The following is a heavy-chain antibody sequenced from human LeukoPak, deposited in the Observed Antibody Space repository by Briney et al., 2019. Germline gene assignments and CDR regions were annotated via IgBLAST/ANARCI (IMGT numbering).Heavy chain of an antibody. J-gene: IGHJ6*02. Sequence: PSQTLSLTCTVSGGSISSGGYYWSWIRQHPGKGLEWIGYIYYSGSTYYNPSLKSRVTISVDTSKNQFSLKLSSVTAADTAVYYCARDPAYSGYDPHYYYGMDVWGQGTTVTVSS. D-gene: IGHD5-12*01. CDR2: IYYSGST. CDR3: ARDPAYSGYDPHYYYGMDV. CDR1: GGSISSGGYY. V-gene: IGHV4-31*03.